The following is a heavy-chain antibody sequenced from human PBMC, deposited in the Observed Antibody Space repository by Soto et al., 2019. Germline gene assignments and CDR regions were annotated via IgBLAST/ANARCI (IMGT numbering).Heavy chain of an antibody. CDR2: ISYDGSNK. J-gene: IGHJ3*02. V-gene: IGHV3-30*18. CDR1: GFTFSSYG. Sequence: PGGSLRLSCAASGFTFSSYGMHWVRQAPGKGLEWVAVISYDGSNKYYADSVKGRFTISRDNSKNTLYLQMNSLRAEDTAVYYCAKVTSAYYCDMFWKVDAFDIWGQGTMVTVSS. D-gene: IGHD3-22*01. CDR3: AKVTSAYYCDMFWKVDAFDI.